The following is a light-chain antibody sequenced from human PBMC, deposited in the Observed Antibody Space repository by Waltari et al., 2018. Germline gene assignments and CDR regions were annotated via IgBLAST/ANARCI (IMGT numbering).Light chain of an antibody. J-gene: IGLJ2*01. V-gene: IGLV2-14*03. CDR3: SSYTNTNTLV. CDR1: SNDVGVYNY. Sequence: QSALTQPASVSGSPGQSITISCTGTSNDVGVYNYVSWYQHHPGKAPKLIIYDVSRGPSGVSNRFSGSKSGNTASLTISGLQAEDEADYYCSSYTNTNTLVFGGGTKVTVL. CDR2: DVS.